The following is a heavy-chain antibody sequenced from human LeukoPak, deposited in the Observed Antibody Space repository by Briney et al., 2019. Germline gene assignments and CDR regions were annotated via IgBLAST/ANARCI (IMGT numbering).Heavy chain of an antibody. Sequence: ASVKVSCKASGYTFTSYYMHWVRQAPGQGLEWMGIINPSGGSTSYAQKFQGRVTMTRDTSISTVYMELTSLRSDDTAVYYCARAGSSSKVDYWGQGTLVTVSS. CDR1: GYTFTSYY. J-gene: IGHJ4*02. CDR3: ARAGSSSKVDY. V-gene: IGHV1-46*01. CDR2: INPSGGST. D-gene: IGHD6-6*01.